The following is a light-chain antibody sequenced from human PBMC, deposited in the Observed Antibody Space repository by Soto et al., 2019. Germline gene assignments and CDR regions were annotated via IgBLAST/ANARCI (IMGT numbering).Light chain of an antibody. CDR2: GAS. CDR1: QSVSSN. J-gene: IGKJ1*01. Sequence: EIVMTQSPATLSVSPGERATLSCRDSQSVSSNLAWYQQKPGQAPRLLIYGASTRATGIPARFSGSGSGTEFTLSISSLQSEDFAVYYCQQYNNWPWTFGQETKVDIK. CDR3: QQYNNWPWT. V-gene: IGKV3-15*01.